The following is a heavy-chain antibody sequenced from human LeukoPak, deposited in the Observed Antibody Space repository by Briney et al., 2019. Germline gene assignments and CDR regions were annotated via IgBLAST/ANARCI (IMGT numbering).Heavy chain of an antibody. V-gene: IGHV3-48*04. CDR2: ISSSGDTI. D-gene: IGHD5-18*01. CDR3: ARDGGTRLKYSYGYGDY. J-gene: IGHJ4*02. CDR1: GFTFSSYS. Sequence: PGGSLRLSCAASGFTFSSYSMNWVRQAPGKGLEWVSYISSSGDTIYHADSVKGRFTISRDNAKNSLYLQMNSLRAEDTAVYYCARDGGTRLKYSYGYGDYWGQGTLVTVSS.